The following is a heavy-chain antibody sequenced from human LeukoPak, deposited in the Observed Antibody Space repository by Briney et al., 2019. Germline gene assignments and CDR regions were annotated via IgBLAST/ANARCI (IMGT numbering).Heavy chain of an antibody. CDR3: VRGSRVYCGGDCYYY. CDR2: INPSGST. J-gene: IGHJ4*02. Sequence: SGTLSLTCAVSGGSISTTTWWSWVRQPPGKGLEWIGEINPSGSTNYNPSLKTRVTISTDTSKNHLSLNLNSVTAADTGVYYCVRGSRVYCGGDCYYYWGQGTLVTVPS. V-gene: IGHV4-4*02. D-gene: IGHD2-21*02. CDR1: GGSISTTTW.